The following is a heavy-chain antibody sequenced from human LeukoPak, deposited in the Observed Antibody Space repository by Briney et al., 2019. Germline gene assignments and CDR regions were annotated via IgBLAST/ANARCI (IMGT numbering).Heavy chain of an antibody. Sequence: ASVKVSCKASGYTFTSYAMHWVRQAPGQRLEWMGWSNAGNGNTKYSQELQGRVTMTTDTSTSTAYMELRSLRSDDTAVYYCARDGPLGYCSSTSCYLYYYYYMDVWGKGTTVTISS. CDR1: GYTFTSYA. V-gene: IGHV1-3*02. CDR3: ARDGPLGYCSSTSCYLYYYYYMDV. J-gene: IGHJ6*03. CDR2: SNAGNGNT. D-gene: IGHD2-2*01.